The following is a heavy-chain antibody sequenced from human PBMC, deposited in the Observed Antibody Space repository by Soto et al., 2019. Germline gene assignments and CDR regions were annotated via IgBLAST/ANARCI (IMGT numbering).Heavy chain of an antibody. CDR3: ARHLDNWDFNWFDP. J-gene: IGHJ5*02. CDR1: GGSLSGSFDY. CDR2: VYHSGST. Sequence: PSETLSLTCTVSGGSLSGSFDYWAWLRQPPGKALEWIGNVYHSGSTYYNPALKSPVTISVDTSRNQFSLRLRSLIAADTAVYYCARHLDNWDFNWFDPWGQGTLVTVSS. V-gene: IGHV4-39*01. D-gene: IGHD1-1*01.